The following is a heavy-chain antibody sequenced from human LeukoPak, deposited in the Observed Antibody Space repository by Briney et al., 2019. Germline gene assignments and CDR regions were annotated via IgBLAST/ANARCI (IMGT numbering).Heavy chain of an antibody. D-gene: IGHD2-2*01. CDR1: GYTFTSYD. V-gene: IGHV1-8*01. CDR2: MNPNSGNT. CDR3: ARGVRHCSSTSCYGGKSDYYYYMDV. Sequence: RASLKVSCKASGYTFTSYDINWVRQATGQGLEWMALMNPNSGNTDYAQKFQGRVTMTRNTAIGTAYMELSSLRSEDTAEYYCARGVRHCSSTSCYGGKSDYYYYMDVWGKGTTVTVSS. J-gene: IGHJ6*03.